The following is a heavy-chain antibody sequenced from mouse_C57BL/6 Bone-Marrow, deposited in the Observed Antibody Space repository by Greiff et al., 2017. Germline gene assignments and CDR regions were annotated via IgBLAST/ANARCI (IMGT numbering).Heavy chain of an antibody. J-gene: IGHJ1*03. CDR1: GYTFTSYT. Sequence: VKLMESGAELARPGASVKMSCKASGYTFTSYTMHWVKQRPGQGLEWIGYINPSSGYTKYNQKFKDKATLTADKSSSTAYMQLSSLTSEDSAVYYCARRMLPWYFDVWGTGTTVTVSS. D-gene: IGHD2-12*01. CDR2: INPSSGYT. V-gene: IGHV1-4*01. CDR3: ARRMLPWYFDV.